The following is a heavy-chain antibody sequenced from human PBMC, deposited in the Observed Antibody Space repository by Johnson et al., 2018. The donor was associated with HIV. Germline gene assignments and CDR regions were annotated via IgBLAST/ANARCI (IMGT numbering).Heavy chain of an antibody. V-gene: IGHV3-15*01. CDR3: TTGESYDYDSSGDYGDAFDI. Sequence: EVQLVESWGGLVKPGGSLRLSCAASGFTFSNAWMSWVRQAPGKGLEWVGRIKSKTDGGTTDYAAPVKGRFTISRDDSKNTLYLQMNSLKTEDTAGYYCTTGESYDYDSSGDYGDAFDIWGQGTMVTVSS. J-gene: IGHJ3*02. D-gene: IGHD3-22*01. CDR1: GFTFSNAW. CDR2: IKSKTDGGTT.